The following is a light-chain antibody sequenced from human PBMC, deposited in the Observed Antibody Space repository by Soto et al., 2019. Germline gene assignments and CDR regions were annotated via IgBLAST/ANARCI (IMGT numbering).Light chain of an antibody. Sequence: QSALAQPASVSGSPGQSITISCTAISSFVGSYNPVSWYQQHPGEAPKLIIYEVTARPPGVSDRFSGSKSGNTASLTISGLQPEDEGDYYCCSYAGADAILLFGGVTKLTVL. J-gene: IGLJ3*02. CDR3: CSYAGADAILL. V-gene: IGLV2-23*02. CDR1: SSFVGSYNP. CDR2: EVT.